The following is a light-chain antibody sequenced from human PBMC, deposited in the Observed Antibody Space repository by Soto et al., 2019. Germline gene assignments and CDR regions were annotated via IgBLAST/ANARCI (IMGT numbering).Light chain of an antibody. CDR1: QNVFYSSLNKNF. V-gene: IGKV4-1*01. Sequence: DTVMTQSPDSLAVSLGERATINCRSSQNVFYSSLNKNFLAWYQQKPGQPPKLLINWASARESGVPDRFSGSESETDFTPTISSLQAEDVAVYYCQQYLLAPFTLGPGTNVDI. CDR3: QQYLLAPFT. CDR2: WAS. J-gene: IGKJ3*01.